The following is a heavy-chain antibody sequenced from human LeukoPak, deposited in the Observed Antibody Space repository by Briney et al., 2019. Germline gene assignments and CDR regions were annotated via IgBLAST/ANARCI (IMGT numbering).Heavy chain of an antibody. D-gene: IGHD6-13*01. CDR3: ARYSSSGKGDY. CDR1: GYSISSGYY. J-gene: IGHJ4*02. V-gene: IGHV4-38-2*01. Sequence: PSETLSLTCSVSGYSISSGYYWGWIRQPPGKGLEWIGNIYHGGSTYYNSSLKSRVTMSVDTSKNQFSLQLSSVTAAGTAVYYCARYSSSGKGDYWGQGTLVTVSS. CDR2: IYHGGST.